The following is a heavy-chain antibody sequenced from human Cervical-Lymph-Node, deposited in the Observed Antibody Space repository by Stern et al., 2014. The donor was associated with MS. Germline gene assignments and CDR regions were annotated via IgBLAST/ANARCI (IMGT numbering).Heavy chain of an antibody. CDR2: IYPGDSDT. CDR3: ARDYGDYAFDY. V-gene: IGHV5-51*01. D-gene: IGHD4-17*01. CDR1: GYSFTANW. Sequence: EVQLVETGAEVKKPGESLKISCKGSGYSFTANWIALVRQMPGKGLEWMGIIYPGDSDTRYSPSFQGQVTISADKSISTAYLQWSSLKASDTAMYYCARDYGDYAFDYWGQGTLVTVSS. J-gene: IGHJ4*02.